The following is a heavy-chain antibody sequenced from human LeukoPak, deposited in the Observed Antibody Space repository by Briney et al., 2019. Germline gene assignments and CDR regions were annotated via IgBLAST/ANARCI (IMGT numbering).Heavy chain of an antibody. J-gene: IGHJ6*02. Sequence: PGRSLRLSCAASGFTFGSYAMNRVRQAPGKGLEWVSTITGSTGTTYYADSVKGRFTVSRDNSKNTLYLQVNSLRAEDTAVYYCASRLSNYYYYGMDVWGQGTTVTVSS. V-gene: IGHV3-23*01. CDR1: GFTFGSYA. CDR2: ITGSTGTT. CDR3: ASRLSNYYYYGMDV.